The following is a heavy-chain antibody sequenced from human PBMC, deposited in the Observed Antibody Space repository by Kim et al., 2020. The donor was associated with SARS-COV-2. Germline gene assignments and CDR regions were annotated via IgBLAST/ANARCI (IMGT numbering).Heavy chain of an antibody. CDR2: ISSSSSTI. D-gene: IGHD3-10*01. CDR1: GFTFSSYS. J-gene: IGHJ4*02. CDR3: ARVLWFGELLAVGTNDY. V-gene: IGHV3-48*02. Sequence: GGSLRLSCAASGFTFSSYSMNWVRQAPGKGLEWVSYISSSSSTIYYADSVKGRFTISRDNAKNSLYLQMNSLRDEDTAVYYCARVLWFGELLAVGTNDYWGQGTLVTVSS.